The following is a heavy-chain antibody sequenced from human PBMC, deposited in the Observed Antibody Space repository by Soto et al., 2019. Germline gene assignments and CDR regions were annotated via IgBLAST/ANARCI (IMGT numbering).Heavy chain of an antibody. J-gene: IGHJ6*02. Sequence: ASVKVSCTASGYTFTGYYMHWVRQAPGQGLEWMGWINPNSGGTNYAQKFQGRVTMTRDTSISTAYMELSRLRSDDTAVYYCASAPGYSNYYYYGMDVWGQGTTVTVS. CDR2: INPNSGGT. D-gene: IGHD4-4*01. CDR3: ASAPGYSNYYYYGMDV. V-gene: IGHV1-2*02. CDR1: GYTFTGYY.